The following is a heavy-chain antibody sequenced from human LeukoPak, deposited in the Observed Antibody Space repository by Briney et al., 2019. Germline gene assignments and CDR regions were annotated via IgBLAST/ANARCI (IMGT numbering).Heavy chain of an antibody. Sequence: PSETLSLTCAVYGGSFSGYYWSWIRQPPGKGLEWIGEINHSGSTNYNPSLKSRVTISVDTSKNQFSLKLSSVTAADTAVYYCARWNGDLGYWGQGTLVTVSS. D-gene: IGHD4-17*01. CDR1: GGSFSGYY. CDR3: ARWNGDLGY. J-gene: IGHJ4*02. CDR2: INHSGST. V-gene: IGHV4-34*01.